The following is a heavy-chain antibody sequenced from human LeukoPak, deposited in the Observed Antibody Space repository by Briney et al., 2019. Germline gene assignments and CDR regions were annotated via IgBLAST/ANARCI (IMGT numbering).Heavy chain of an antibody. D-gene: IGHD6-13*01. J-gene: IGHJ3*02. CDR1: GFTFSSYA. CDR2: ISYDGSNK. V-gene: IGHV3-30-3*01. Sequence: PGGSLRLSCAASGFTFSSYAMHWVRQAPGKGLEWVAVISYDGSNKYYADSVKGRFTISRDNSKNTLYLQMNSLRAEDTAVYYCARYLAYSSSWPAENDAFDIWGQGTMVTVSS. CDR3: ARYLAYSSSWPAENDAFDI.